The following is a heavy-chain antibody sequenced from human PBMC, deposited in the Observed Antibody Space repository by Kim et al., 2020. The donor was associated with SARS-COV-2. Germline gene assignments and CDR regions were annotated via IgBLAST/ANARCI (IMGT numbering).Heavy chain of an antibody. CDR2: ISGSGTST. CDR3: AKGDCSSSTCYTTDC. CDR1: GFTFNSYA. V-gene: IGHV3-23*01. J-gene: IGHJ4*01. D-gene: IGHD2-2*02. Sequence: GGSLRLSCAASGFTFNSYAMSWVRQAPGKGLEWVSTISGSGTSTYYVDSVKGRFTISRDNSKNTVYLQMNSLRAEDTAVYHCAKGDCSSSTCYTTDCWG.